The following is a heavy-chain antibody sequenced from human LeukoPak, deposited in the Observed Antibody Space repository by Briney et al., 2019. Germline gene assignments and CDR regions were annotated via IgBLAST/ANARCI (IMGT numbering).Heavy chain of an antibody. J-gene: IGHJ4*02. CDR3: ARDRGRGIATSDYYFDY. D-gene: IGHD6-13*01. Sequence: ASVTVSCKASGYTFTTDGISWVRQAPGQGLEWMGWISSYNGKTIYAQRLQGRVTMTTDTSTSTAYMELRSLRSDDTAVYYCARDRGRGIATSDYYFDYWGQGTLVTVSS. CDR1: GYTFTTDG. CDR2: ISSYNGKT. V-gene: IGHV1-18*01.